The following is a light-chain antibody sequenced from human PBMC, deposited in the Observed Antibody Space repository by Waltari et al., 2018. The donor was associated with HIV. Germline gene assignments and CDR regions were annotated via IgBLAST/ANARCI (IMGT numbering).Light chain of an antibody. J-gene: IGKJ3*01. CDR2: GAS. CDR1: QNIHTF. Sequence: DIQMTQSPSSLSASVGDRVPITCRAGQNIHTFLNWYQQQPGSAPKLLIFGASMLPSGVPSRFSGSGSETDFTLTIDNLQVEDFATYYCLQTDSMPLTFGPGTKVD. V-gene: IGKV1-39*01. CDR3: LQTDSMPLT.